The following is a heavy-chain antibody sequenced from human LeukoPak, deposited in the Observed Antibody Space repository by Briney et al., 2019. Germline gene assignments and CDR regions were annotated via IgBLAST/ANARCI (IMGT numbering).Heavy chain of an antibody. CDR3: ARGDYYGKGRPFDY. CDR2: IYPSGFT. D-gene: IGHD3-10*01. CDR1: GDSMNSYY. V-gene: IGHV4-4*07. J-gene: IGHJ4*02. Sequence: SETLSLTCTVSGDSMNSYYWSWIRQPAGKGLEWIGRIYPSGFTSYNSSLTTRVTMSVDTSKNQFSLRLNSVTAADTAVYYCARGDYYGKGRPFDYWSQGTLVTVSS.